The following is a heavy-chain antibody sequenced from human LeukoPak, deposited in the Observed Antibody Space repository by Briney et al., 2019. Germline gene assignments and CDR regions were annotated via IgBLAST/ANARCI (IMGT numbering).Heavy chain of an antibody. Sequence: SETLSLTCTVSGGSISSYYWSWIRQPPGKGLEWIGYIYYSGSTNYNPSLKSRVTISVDTSKNQFSLKLSSVTAADTAVYYCAGLLNYYDSSGYSYWYFDLWGRGTLVTVSS. J-gene: IGHJ2*01. D-gene: IGHD3-22*01. CDR3: AGLLNYYDSSGYSYWYFDL. V-gene: IGHV4-59*08. CDR1: GGSISSYY. CDR2: IYYSGST.